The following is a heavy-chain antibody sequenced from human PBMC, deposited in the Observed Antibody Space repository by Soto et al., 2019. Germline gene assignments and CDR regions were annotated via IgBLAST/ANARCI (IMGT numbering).Heavy chain of an antibody. J-gene: IGHJ4*02. CDR1: GFTFSSYW. V-gene: IGHV3-7*01. CDR3: ARFSRPRDWSIDY. Sequence: EVQLVESGGGLVQPGGSLRLSCAASGFTFSSYWMSWVRQAPGKGLEWVANIKQDGSEKYYVDSVKGRFTISRDNAKNSLYLQMSSLRAEDTAVYYCARFSRPRDWSIDYWGQGTLVTVSS. D-gene: IGHD1-1*01. CDR2: IKQDGSEK.